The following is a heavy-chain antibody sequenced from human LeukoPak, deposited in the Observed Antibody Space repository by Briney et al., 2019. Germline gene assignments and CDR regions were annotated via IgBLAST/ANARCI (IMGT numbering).Heavy chain of an antibody. CDR3: ARGGWAAKGYYYYMDV. D-gene: IGHD2-15*01. Sequence: PSETLSLTRTVSGGSISSSSYYWGWIRQPPGKGLEWIGSIYYSVSTYDNPSLKSRVTISVDASKNQFSLKLSSVTAADTAVYYCARGGWAAKGYYYYMDVWGKGTTVTISS. CDR1: GGSISSSSYY. V-gene: IGHV4-39*07. J-gene: IGHJ6*03. CDR2: IYYSVST.